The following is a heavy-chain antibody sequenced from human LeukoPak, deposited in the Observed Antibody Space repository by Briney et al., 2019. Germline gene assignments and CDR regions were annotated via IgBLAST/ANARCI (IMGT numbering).Heavy chain of an antibody. CDR2: ISHSGST. V-gene: IGHV4-34*01. D-gene: IGHD2-21*02. CDR3: ARGPFAPYCGGDCYRAIIYFDY. CDR1: GGSFSGYY. J-gene: IGHJ4*02. Sequence: PSETLSLTCAVSGGSFSGYYWSWIRQPPGKGLEWVGEISHSGSTNYNPSLKSRVTISVDTSKNQFSLKLSSVTAADTAVYYCARGPFAPYCGGDCYRAIIYFDYWGQGTLVTVSS.